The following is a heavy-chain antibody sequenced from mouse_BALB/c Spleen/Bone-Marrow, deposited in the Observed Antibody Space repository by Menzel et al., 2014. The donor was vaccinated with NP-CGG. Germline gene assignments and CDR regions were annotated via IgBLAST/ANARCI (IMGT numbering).Heavy chain of an antibody. CDR3: ARGGWLRDAMDY. D-gene: IGHD2-2*01. CDR1: GYTFTSCY. V-gene: IGHV1S56*01. Sequence: QVQLQQSGPELVKPGASVRISCKASGYTFTSCYIHWVKQRPGQGLEWIGWIYPGNVNTKYNEKFKGKATLTADKSSSTAYMQLSSLTSEDSAVYFCARGGWLRDAMDYWGQGTSVTVSS. J-gene: IGHJ4*01. CDR2: IYPGNVNT.